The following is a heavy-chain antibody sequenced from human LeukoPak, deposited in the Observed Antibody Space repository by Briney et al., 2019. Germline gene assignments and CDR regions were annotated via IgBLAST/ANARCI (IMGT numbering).Heavy chain of an antibody. CDR3: ARVLRSTRIPIVR. CDR2: ISSSGDTI. D-gene: IGHD3-3*01. Sequence: GGSLRLSCAASGFTFGSYSMYWVRQAPGKGLEWVSYISSSGDTIYYADSVKGRFTISRDNAKNSLYLQMNSLRAEDTAVYYCARVLRSTRIPIVRWGQGTLVTVSS. CDR1: GFTFGSYS. V-gene: IGHV3-48*04. J-gene: IGHJ4*02.